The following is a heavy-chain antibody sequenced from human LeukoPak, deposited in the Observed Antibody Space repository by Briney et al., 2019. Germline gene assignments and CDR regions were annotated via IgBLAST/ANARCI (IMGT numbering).Heavy chain of an antibody. CDR1: GYTFTSYG. V-gene: IGHV1-18*01. CDR3: ARDPITYYYDSSGPSYYFDY. J-gene: IGHJ4*02. D-gene: IGHD3-22*01. Sequence: GASVKVSCKASGYTFTSYGISWVRQAPGQGLEWMGWISAYNGNTNYAQKLQSRVTMTTDTSTSTAYMELRSLRSDDTAVYYCARDPITYYYDSSGPSYYFDYWGQGTLVTVSS. CDR2: ISAYNGNT.